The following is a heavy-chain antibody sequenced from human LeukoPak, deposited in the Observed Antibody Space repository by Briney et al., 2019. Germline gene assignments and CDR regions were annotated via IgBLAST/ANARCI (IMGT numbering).Heavy chain of an antibody. Sequence: TGRSLRLSCAASGFTFSSYAMHWVRQAPGKGLEWVAVISYDGSNKYYADSVKGRFTISRDNSKNTLYLQMNSLRAEDTAVYYCVRGVVVVAPARPDAFDIWGQGTMVTVSS. D-gene: IGHD2-15*01. CDR3: VRGVVVVAPARPDAFDI. CDR2: ISYDGSNK. CDR1: GFTFSSYA. V-gene: IGHV3-30-3*01. J-gene: IGHJ3*02.